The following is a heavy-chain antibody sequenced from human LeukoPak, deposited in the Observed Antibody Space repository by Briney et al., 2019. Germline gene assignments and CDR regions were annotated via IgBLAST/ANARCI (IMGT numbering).Heavy chain of an antibody. CDR1: GFTFGSYG. CDR2: ISYDGSNK. J-gene: IGHJ4*02. CDR3: SYWRFGGFDY. V-gene: IGHV3-30*03. Sequence: PGGSLRLSCAASGFTFGSYGMHWVRQAPGKGLEWVAVISYDGSNKYYADSVKGRFTISRDNSKNTLYLQMNSLRAEDTAVYYCSYWRFGGFDYWGQGTLVTVSS. D-gene: IGHD3-10*01.